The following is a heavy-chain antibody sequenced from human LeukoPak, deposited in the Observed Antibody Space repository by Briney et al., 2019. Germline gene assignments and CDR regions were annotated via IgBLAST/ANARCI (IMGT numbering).Heavy chain of an antibody. CDR3: ARDLWNHGRPDRTSWFDP. Sequence: SETLSLTCTVSGGSISSGGYYWSRIRQHPGTGLEWIGYTYYSGSTYYNPSLKSRVTISVDTSKNQFSLKLSSVTAADTAVYYCARDLWNHGRPDRTSWFDPWGQGTLVTVSS. CDR2: TYYSGST. CDR1: GGSISSGGYY. D-gene: IGHD1-1*01. V-gene: IGHV4-31*03. J-gene: IGHJ5*02.